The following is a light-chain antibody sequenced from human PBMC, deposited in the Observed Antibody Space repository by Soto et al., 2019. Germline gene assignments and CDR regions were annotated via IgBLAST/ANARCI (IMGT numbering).Light chain of an antibody. V-gene: IGLV1-44*01. CDR3: AAWDGSLRGYV. CDR1: GSNIGSNN. Sequence: QFVLTQPPSTSGAPGQRVTISCSGSGSNIGSNNVNWYQHLPGTAPKLLIYSNNQRPSGVPDRFSGSKSGTSASLAVSGLQSEEEADYYCAAWDGSLRGYVFGTGTKVTVL. J-gene: IGLJ1*01. CDR2: SNN.